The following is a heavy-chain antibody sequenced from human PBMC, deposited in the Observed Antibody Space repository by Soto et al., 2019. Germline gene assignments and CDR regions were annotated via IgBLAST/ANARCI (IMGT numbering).Heavy chain of an antibody. CDR1: GVSISSANW. V-gene: IGHV4-4*02. Sequence: QVHLQESGPGLVKPSGTLSLTCAVSGVSISSANWWTWVRQPPGKGLEWIGEIYHSGSTTYNTSLQSRVTISVDKSRNQFSLKVRSVTAADTAVYYCARRFCRGGGCGQLDYWGQGTPVTVSS. J-gene: IGHJ4*02. D-gene: IGHD2-15*01. CDR3: ARRFCRGGGCGQLDY. CDR2: IYHSGST.